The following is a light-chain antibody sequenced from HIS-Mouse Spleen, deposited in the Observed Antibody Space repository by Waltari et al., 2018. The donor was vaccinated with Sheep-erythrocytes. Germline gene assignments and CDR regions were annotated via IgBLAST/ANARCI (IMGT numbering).Light chain of an antibody. CDR2: EDS. J-gene: IGLJ2*01. Sequence: SYELTQPPSVSVSPGQTARITCSRDALPKTYAYGYQQKSGQAPVLVIYEDSKRPSGIPERFSGSSSGTMATLTISGAQVEDEADYYCYSTDSSGNHRVFGGGTKLTVL. CDR1: ALPKTY. V-gene: IGLV3-10*01. CDR3: YSTDSSGNHRV.